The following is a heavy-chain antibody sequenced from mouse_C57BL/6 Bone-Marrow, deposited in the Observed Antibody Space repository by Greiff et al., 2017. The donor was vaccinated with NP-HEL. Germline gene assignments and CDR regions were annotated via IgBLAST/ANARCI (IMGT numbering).Heavy chain of an antibody. J-gene: IGHJ2*01. Sequence: QVQLQQPGAELVKPGASVKLSCKASGYTFTSYWMHWVKQRPGQGLEWIGMIHPNSGSTNYNEKFKSKATLTVDKSSSTAYMQLRSLTSEDSAVYYCARWGYYVNFDYWGQGTTLPVSS. CDR2: IHPNSGST. D-gene: IGHD2-3*01. V-gene: IGHV1-64*01. CDR1: GYTFTSYW. CDR3: ARWGYYVNFDY.